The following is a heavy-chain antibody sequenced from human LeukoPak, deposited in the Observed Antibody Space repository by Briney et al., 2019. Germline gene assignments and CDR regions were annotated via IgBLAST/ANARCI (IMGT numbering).Heavy chain of an antibody. J-gene: IGHJ4*02. CDR2: INKDGSRT. V-gene: IGHV3-74*01. CDR3: ASLPYY. Sequence: GGSLRLSCAASGVTLCSFLMHLVRQAPGKWLVWVPRINKDGSRTSYADSVKRRFTNARDNAQNTLYLQMNSLRAEDTAVYYCASLPYYWGQGTLVPVSS. CDR1: GVTLCSFL.